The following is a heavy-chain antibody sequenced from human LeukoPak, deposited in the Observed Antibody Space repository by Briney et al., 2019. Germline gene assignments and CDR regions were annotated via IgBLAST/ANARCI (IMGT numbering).Heavy chain of an antibody. D-gene: IGHD4-17*01. V-gene: IGHV3-30*03. CDR2: ISYDGGNK. J-gene: IGHJ6*02. Sequence: GGSLRLSCAASGFTFSSYAMHWVRQAPGKGLEWVAVISYDGGNKFYADSVKGRFTISRDNSKNTLYLQMNSLRAEDTAVYYCARAPPTVTKHGMDVWGQGTTVTVS. CDR3: ARAPPTVTKHGMDV. CDR1: GFTFSSYA.